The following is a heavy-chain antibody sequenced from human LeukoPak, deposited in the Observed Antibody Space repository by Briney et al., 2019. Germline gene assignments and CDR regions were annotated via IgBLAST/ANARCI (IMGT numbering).Heavy chain of an antibody. J-gene: IGHJ4*02. Sequence: GGSLRLSCAASGFTFSIYAMSWVRQAPGKGLEWVSAITGSSGHTYYANSMKGRFTISRDNTKNSLYLQMNSLRAEDTAVYYCARDRRWTATTVTYFDYWGQGALVTVSS. V-gene: IGHV3-23*01. CDR3: ARDRRWTATTVTYFDY. D-gene: IGHD4-17*01. CDR2: ITGSSGHT. CDR1: GFTFSIYA.